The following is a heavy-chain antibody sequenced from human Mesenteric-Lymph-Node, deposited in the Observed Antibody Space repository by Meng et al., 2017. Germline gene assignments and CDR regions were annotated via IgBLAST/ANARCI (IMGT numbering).Heavy chain of an antibody. CDR2: IYSGGST. Sequence: GGSLRLSCAASGFTVSSNYMSWVRQAPGKGLEWVSVIYSGGSTYYADSVKGRFTISRDNAKGSLYLQMNTLRAEDTAVYYCARAGLTHVGTVPVVTAINLDYWGQGTLVTVSS. J-gene: IGHJ4*02. V-gene: IGHV3-53*01. CDR3: ARAGLTHVGTVPVVTAINLDY. D-gene: IGHD2-21*02. CDR1: GFTVSSNY.